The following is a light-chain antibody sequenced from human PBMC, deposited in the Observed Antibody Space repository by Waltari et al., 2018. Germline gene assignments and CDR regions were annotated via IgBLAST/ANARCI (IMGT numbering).Light chain of an antibody. V-gene: IGKV3-11*01. CDR3: HQGYSWPFT. J-gene: IGKJ4*01. Sequence: EILLTQSPATLSLSPVERATLPCRASPSVNTTFAWFQQKPGQPPRLIIYDASNRANDIPGRFRGSGSGTDFTLSISSLEPEDLAVYYCHQGYSWPFTFGGGTKVQIK. CDR2: DAS. CDR1: PSVNTT.